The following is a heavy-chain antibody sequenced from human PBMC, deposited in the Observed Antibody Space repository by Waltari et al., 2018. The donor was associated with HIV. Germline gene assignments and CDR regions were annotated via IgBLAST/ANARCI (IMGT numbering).Heavy chain of an antibody. V-gene: IGHV4-59*01. CDR3: ARWNYYGSGEPLRPFYYYYGMDV. J-gene: IGHJ6*02. D-gene: IGHD3-10*01. CDR2: ST. Sequence: STNYNPSLKSRVTISVDTSKNQFSLKLSSVTAADTAVYYCARWNYYGSGEPLRPFYYYYGMDVWGQGTTVTVSS.